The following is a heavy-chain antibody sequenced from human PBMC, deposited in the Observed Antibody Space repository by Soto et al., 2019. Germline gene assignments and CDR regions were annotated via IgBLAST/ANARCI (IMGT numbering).Heavy chain of an antibody. CDR2: ISQSGNT. V-gene: IGHV4-34*01. Sequence: SETLSLTCSIYSGSFSGYYWSWIRQPPGKGLEWIGEISQSGNTNYSPSLKSRVSISIDTSMKQFSLNLASVSAADTAVYYCARAPKVSGSSQTRPDFWGQGTLVTVS. J-gene: IGHJ4*02. CDR1: SGSFSGYY. D-gene: IGHD6-6*01. CDR3: ARAPKVSGSSQTRPDF.